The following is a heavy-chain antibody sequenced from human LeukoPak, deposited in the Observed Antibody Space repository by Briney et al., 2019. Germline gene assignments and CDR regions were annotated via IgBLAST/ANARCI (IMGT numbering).Heavy chain of an antibody. CDR1: GLTVSSND. CDR3: TKSGPPDPY. J-gene: IGHJ3*01. D-gene: IGHD1-14*01. Sequence: PGGSLRLSCAASGLTVSSNDMGWVRQAPGKGLEWVSFIYSGDGTFYADSVKGRFTISRDNSKNTLYLQINSLRAEDTAMYYCTKSGPPDPYWGQGTMVTVSS. CDR2: IYSGDGT. V-gene: IGHV3-53*01.